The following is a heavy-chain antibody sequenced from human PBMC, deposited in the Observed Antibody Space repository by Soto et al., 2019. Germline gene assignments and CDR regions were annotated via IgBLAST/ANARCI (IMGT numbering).Heavy chain of an antibody. CDR2: IYYSENT. Sequence: SETLSLTCTVSGGSISSSSNHWGWIRQPPGKGLEWIGNIYYSENTYYNPSLKSRVTISVDTSKNQFSLRLTSVTAADTAVYYCATGVRQLERVYYYGMDVWGQGTTVTVSS. CDR1: GGSISSSSNH. D-gene: IGHD1-1*01. CDR3: ATGVRQLERVYYYGMDV. V-gene: IGHV4-39*01. J-gene: IGHJ6*02.